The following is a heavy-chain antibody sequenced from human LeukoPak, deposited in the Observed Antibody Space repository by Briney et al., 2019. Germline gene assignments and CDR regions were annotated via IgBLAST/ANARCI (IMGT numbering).Heavy chain of an antibody. CDR2: INSDGSST. Sequence: GGSLRLSCAASKCTFRNYWMTWVRQAPGKGLVWVSRINSDGSSTGYADSVKGRFTIFRDNAKNTLYLQMNSLRAEDTAVYYCAREGGYCTNGVCHNWFDPWGQGTLVTVSS. D-gene: IGHD2-8*01. V-gene: IGHV3-74*01. CDR3: AREGGYCTNGVCHNWFDP. CDR1: KCTFRNYW. J-gene: IGHJ5*02.